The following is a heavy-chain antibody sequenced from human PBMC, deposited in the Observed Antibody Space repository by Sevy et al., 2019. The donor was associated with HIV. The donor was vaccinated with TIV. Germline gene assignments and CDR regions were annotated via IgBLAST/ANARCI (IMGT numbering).Heavy chain of an antibody. CDR2: FDPEDGET. J-gene: IGHJ3*02. Sequence: ASVKVSCKVSGYTLTELSMHWVRQAPGKGLEWMGGFDPEDGETIYAQKFQGRVTMTEDTSTDTAYMELSSLRSEDTAVYYCATFGRYFDWSPVHDAFDIWGQGTMVTVSS. D-gene: IGHD3-9*01. CDR1: GYTLTELS. V-gene: IGHV1-24*01. CDR3: ATFGRYFDWSPVHDAFDI.